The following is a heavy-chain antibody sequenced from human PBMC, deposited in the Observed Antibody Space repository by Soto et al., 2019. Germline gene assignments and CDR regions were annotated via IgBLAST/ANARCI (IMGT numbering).Heavy chain of an antibody. D-gene: IGHD6-19*01. CDR3: AIAQAPYSNGWYY. CDR2: INTKNGNT. J-gene: IGHJ4*02. Sequence: QIYLVQSGAEVKKPGASVKVSCKASGYTFTSYGIIWVRQAPGQGLEWMGWINTKNGNTHYAQKLQGRVTMTTDTSTTTADMGLRSLRTDDTPVYFCAIAQAPYSNGWYYWGQGTLVTVSS. CDR1: GYTFTSYG. V-gene: IGHV1-18*01.